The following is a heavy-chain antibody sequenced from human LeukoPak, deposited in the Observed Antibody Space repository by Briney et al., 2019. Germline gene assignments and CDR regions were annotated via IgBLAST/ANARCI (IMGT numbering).Heavy chain of an antibody. CDR2: INHSGST. Sequence: SETLSLTCAVYGGSFSGYYWSWIRQPPGKGLEWIGEINHSGSTNYNPSLKSRVTISVDTSKNQFSLKLSSVTDADTAVYYCARDRAAAGRDYWGQGTLVTVSS. V-gene: IGHV4-34*01. CDR3: ARDRAAAGRDY. CDR1: GGSFSGYY. J-gene: IGHJ4*02. D-gene: IGHD6-13*01.